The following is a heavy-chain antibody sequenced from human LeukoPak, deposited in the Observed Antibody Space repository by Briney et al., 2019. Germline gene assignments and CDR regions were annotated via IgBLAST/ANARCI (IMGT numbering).Heavy chain of an antibody. CDR3: ARFTPQGYGWGGYNRFDP. D-gene: IGHD5-24*01. Sequence: SETLSLTCTVSGGSISSSSYYWGWIRQPPGKGLEWIGSIYYSGSTYYNPSLKSRVTISVDTSKNQFSLKLSSVTAADTAVYYCARFTPQGYGWGGYNRFDPWGQGTLVTVSS. J-gene: IGHJ5*02. V-gene: IGHV4-39*07. CDR1: GGSISSSSYY. CDR2: IYYSGST.